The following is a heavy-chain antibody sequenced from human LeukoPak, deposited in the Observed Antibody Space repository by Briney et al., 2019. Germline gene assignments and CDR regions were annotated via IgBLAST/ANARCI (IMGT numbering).Heavy chain of an antibody. Sequence: GASVKVSCKASGYTFTSYAMNWVRQAPGQGLEWMGWISAYNGNTNYAQKLQGRVTMTTDTSTSTAYMELRSLGSDDTAVYYCARDPGIAAAGPFDYWGQGTLVTVSS. V-gene: IGHV1-18*01. CDR3: ARDPGIAAAGPFDY. CDR2: ISAYNGNT. CDR1: GYTFTSYA. D-gene: IGHD6-13*01. J-gene: IGHJ4*02.